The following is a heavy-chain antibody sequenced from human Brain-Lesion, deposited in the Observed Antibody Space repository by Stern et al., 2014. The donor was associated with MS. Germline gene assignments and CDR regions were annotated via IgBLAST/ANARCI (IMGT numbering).Heavy chain of an antibody. Sequence: VQLVQSGPGLVKPSQTLSLSCTVSGGSISSGGYYWSWIRQPAGKGLEWIGRIFNSGSTRYNPPPKSRVTISIDPSKNQFSLRLNSMTAADTAVYYCARGRVVPGFQYYATDVWGQGTTVIVSS. CDR3: ARGRVVPGFQYYATDV. J-gene: IGHJ6*02. CDR2: IFNSGST. CDR1: GGSISSGGYY. D-gene: IGHD2-2*01. V-gene: IGHV4-61*02.